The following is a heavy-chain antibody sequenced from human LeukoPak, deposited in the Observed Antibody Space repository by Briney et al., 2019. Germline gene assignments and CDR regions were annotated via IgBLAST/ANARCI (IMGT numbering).Heavy chain of an antibody. Sequence: PSETLSLTCTVSGGSISSYYWSWIRQPPGKGLEWIGYIYYSGSTNYNPSLKSRVTISVDTSKNQLSLKLSSATAADTAVYYCARGYSYGPNWFDPWGQGALVTVSS. CDR3: ARGYSYGPNWFDP. D-gene: IGHD5-18*01. V-gene: IGHV4-59*01. CDR1: GGSISSYY. J-gene: IGHJ5*02. CDR2: IYYSGST.